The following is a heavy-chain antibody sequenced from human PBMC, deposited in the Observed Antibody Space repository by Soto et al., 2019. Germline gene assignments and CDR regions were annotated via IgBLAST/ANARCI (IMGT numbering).Heavy chain of an antibody. J-gene: IGHJ6*03. CDR3: GRDGRLGNPMLGGLILCFLVFNI. Sequence: ASVKVSCKASGYTFTSYAMHWVRQAPGQRLEWMGWINAGNGNTKYSQKFQGRVTITRDTSASTAYMELSSLRSEDTAVYYWGRDGRLGNPMLGGLILCFLVFNIGGKGNLVPVPS. V-gene: IGHV1-3*01. D-gene: IGHD3-10*02. CDR2: INAGNGNT. CDR1: GYTFTSYA.